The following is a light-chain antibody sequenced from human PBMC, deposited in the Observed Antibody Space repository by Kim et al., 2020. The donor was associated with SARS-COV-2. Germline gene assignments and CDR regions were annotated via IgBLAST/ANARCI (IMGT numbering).Light chain of an antibody. CDR1: QSVSNY. J-gene: IGKJ4*01. CDR3: QQRGNWPSLT. Sequence: SPGERATLSCRASQSVSNYLAWYQQKPGQAPRLLISDASNMATGIPARFSGSGSGTDFTLTISSLEPEDFAVYYCQQRGNWPSLTFGGGTKVDIK. CDR2: DAS. V-gene: IGKV3-11*01.